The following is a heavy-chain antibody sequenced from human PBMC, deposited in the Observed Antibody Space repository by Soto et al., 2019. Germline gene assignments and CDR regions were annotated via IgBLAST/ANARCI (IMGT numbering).Heavy chain of an antibody. CDR2: IIPIFGTA. CDR1: GGTFSSYA. J-gene: IGHJ3*02. V-gene: IGHV1-69*13. Sequence: ASVKVSCKASGGTFSSYAIGWVRQAPGQGLEWMGGIIPIFGTANYAQKFQGRVTITADESTSTAYMELSSLRSEDTAVYYCATAAGIQLWLPAFDIWGQGTMVTVSS. D-gene: IGHD5-18*01. CDR3: ATAAGIQLWLPAFDI.